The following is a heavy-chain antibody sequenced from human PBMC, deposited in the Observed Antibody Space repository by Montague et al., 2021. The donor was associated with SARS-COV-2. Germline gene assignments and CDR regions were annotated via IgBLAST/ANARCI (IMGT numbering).Heavy chain of an antibody. CDR3: SRHMGQLLVSVTGANWFDL. CDR1: GASISTSTDH. D-gene: IGHD1-1*01. V-gene: IGHV4-39*01. Sequence: SETLSLTCSVSGASISTSTDHWAWIRQSPGQELVWVGCFSYSASTHYNPSLRSRVTISVDPSKNQFSLKLNSVTAADTAIYYCSRHMGQLLVSVTGANWFDLWGQGTLVTISS. J-gene: IGHJ5*02. CDR2: FSYSAST.